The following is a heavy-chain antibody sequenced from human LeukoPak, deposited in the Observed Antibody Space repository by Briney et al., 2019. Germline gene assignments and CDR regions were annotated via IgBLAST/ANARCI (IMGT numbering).Heavy chain of an antibody. CDR1: GFTFSSYA. CDR2: ISYDGSNK. V-gene: IGHV3-30*04. D-gene: IGHD6-13*01. CDR3: AGIAAANFDY. Sequence: GRSLRLSCAASGFTFSSYAMHWVRQAPGKGLEWVAVISYDGSNKYYADFVKGRFTISRDNSKNTLYLQMNSLRAEDTAVYYCAGIAAANFDYWGQGTLVTVSS. J-gene: IGHJ4*02.